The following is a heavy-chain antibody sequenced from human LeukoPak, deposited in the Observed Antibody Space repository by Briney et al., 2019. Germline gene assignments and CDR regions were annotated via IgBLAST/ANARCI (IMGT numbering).Heavy chain of an antibody. V-gene: IGHV3-74*03. D-gene: IGHD5-18*01. Sequence: GGSLRLSCAASGFTFTRHWMHWVRQTPGRGLVWVSRIDNDGSSSTYADSVKGRFTISRDSAKNTVYLQMTSLRDEDTAVYYCARGGVGSSGYVDYYYYNMDVWGEGTAVTVSS. J-gene: IGHJ6*03. CDR1: GFTFTRHW. CDR3: ARGGVGSSGYVDYYYYNMDV. CDR2: IDNDGSSS.